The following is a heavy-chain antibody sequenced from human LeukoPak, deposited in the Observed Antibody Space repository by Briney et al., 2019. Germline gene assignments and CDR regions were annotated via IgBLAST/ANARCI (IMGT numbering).Heavy chain of an antibody. J-gene: IGHJ4*02. V-gene: IGHV3-30*02. CDR1: GFTFSSYG. Sequence: TGGSLRLSCAASGFTFSSYGMHWVRQAPGKGLEWVAFIRYDGSNKYYADSVKGRFTISRDNSKNTLYLQMNSLRAEDTAVYYCAKDRRLRYFDWLGDYWGQGTLVTVSS. CDR3: AKDRRLRYFDWLGDY. CDR2: IRYDGSNK. D-gene: IGHD3-9*01.